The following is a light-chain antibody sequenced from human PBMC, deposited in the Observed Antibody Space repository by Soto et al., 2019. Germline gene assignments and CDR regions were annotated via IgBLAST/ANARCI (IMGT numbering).Light chain of an antibody. V-gene: IGKV3-20*01. CDR2: DAS. CDR1: QSFNNNN. Sequence: EIVLTQSPGTLSLSPGERATLSCRASQSFNNNNLAWYQQKPGQAPRLYIYDASTRATGIPDRFSGSGSGTDFTLTISRLEPEDFAVYYCQKYGSTPLTFGGGTKVEIK. J-gene: IGKJ4*01. CDR3: QKYGSTPLT.